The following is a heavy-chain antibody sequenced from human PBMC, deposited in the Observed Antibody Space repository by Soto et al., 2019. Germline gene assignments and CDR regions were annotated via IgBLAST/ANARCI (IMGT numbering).Heavy chain of an antibody. CDR3: ARDLGDTGTSGDAFDI. CDR1: GGSISSGGYY. Sequence: PSETLSLTCTVSGGSISSGGYYWSWIRQHPGKGLEWIGYINYIGSTYYNPSLKSRVTISVDTSRNQFSLKLTSVTAADTAVYYCARDLGDTGTSGDAFDIWGQGTMVTVSS. J-gene: IGHJ3*02. CDR2: INYIGST. V-gene: IGHV4-31*03. D-gene: IGHD5-18*01.